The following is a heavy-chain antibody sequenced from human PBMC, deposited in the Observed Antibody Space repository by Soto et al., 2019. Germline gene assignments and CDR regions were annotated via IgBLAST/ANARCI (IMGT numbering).Heavy chain of an antibody. CDR3: ARGLGGYYDSSGYSDY. CDR1: GGSISSYY. D-gene: IGHD3-22*01. V-gene: IGHV4-59*01. CDR2: IYYSGST. Sequence: SETLSLTCTVSGGSISSYYWSWIRQPPGKGLEWIGYIYYSGSTNYNPSLKSRVTISVDTSKNQFSLKLSSVTAADTAVYYCARGLGGYYDSSGYSDYWGQGTLVTVS. J-gene: IGHJ4*02.